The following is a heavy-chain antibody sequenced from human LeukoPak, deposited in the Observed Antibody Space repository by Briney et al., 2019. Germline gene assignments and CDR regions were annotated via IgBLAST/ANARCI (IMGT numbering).Heavy chain of an antibody. D-gene: IGHD3-3*01. CDR2: IYYSGST. Sequence: SETLSLTCTVSGGSISSYYWSWIRQPPGKGLEWRGYIYYSGSTNYNPSLTSRVTISVDTSKNQFSLKLSSVTAADTAVYYCARAPDFWSGYFDYWGQGTLVTVSS. CDR1: GGSISSYY. J-gene: IGHJ4*02. V-gene: IGHV4-59*01. CDR3: ARAPDFWSGYFDY.